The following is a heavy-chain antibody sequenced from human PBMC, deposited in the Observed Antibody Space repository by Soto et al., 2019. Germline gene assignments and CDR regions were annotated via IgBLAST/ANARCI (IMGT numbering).Heavy chain of an antibody. D-gene: IGHD2-15*01. J-gene: IGHJ4*02. V-gene: IGHV3-33*01. Sequence: QVQLVESGGGVVQPGRSLRLSCAASGFTFSSYGMHWVRQAPGKGLEWVAVIWYDGSNKYYADSAEGRFTISRDNSKNTLYLQMNSMRAEDTAVYYCARGLGYCSGGSCYTLCPFDYWGQGTLVTVSS. CDR2: IWYDGSNK. CDR3: ARGLGYCSGGSCYTLCPFDY. CDR1: GFTFSSYG.